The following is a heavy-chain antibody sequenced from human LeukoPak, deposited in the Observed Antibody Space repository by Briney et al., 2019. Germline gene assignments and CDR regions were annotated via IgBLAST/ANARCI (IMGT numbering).Heavy chain of an antibody. CDR2: IYYSGST. D-gene: IGHD3-22*01. J-gene: IGHJ4*02. Sequence: NPSETLSLTCTVSGGSISSSSYYWGWIRQPPGKGLEWIGSIYYSGSTYYNPSLKSRVTISVDTSKNQFSLKLSSVTAADTAVYYCAREPPLYYYDSSGFFDYWGQGTLVTVSS. V-gene: IGHV4-39*02. CDR3: AREPPLYYYDSSGFFDY. CDR1: GGSISSSSYY.